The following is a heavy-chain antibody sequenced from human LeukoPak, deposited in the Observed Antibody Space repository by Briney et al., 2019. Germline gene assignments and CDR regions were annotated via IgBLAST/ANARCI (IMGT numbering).Heavy chain of an antibody. Sequence: HPGGSLRLSCAASGFTFGSYAMSWVRQAPGKGLEWVSAISHSGGSTYYADSVKGRFTISRDNSKNTLYLQMNSLRAEDTAVYYCAKDLDSDYYFHYWGQGTLVTVSS. J-gene: IGHJ4*02. CDR3: AKDLDSDYYFHY. D-gene: IGHD3-10*01. CDR2: ISHSGGST. CDR1: GFTFGSYA. V-gene: IGHV3-23*01.